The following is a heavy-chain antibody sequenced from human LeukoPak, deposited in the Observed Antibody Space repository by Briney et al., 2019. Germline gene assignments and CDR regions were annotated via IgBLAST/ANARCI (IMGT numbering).Heavy chain of an antibody. CDR2: ISGSGEIA. Sequence: PGGSLRLSCAASGLTFSSYSMNSVRQAPGKGLEGVSAISGSGEIAYYADSVKGRVTISRDNSKNALYLQGNILRAEDTAVYYCAKLGPPRYFDSWGQGTLVTVSS. CDR1: GLTFSSYS. J-gene: IGHJ4*02. CDR3: AKLGPPRYFDS. D-gene: IGHD2-15*01. V-gene: IGHV3-23*01.